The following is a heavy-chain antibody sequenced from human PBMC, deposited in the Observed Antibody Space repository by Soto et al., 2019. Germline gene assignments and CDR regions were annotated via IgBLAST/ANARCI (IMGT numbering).Heavy chain of an antibody. D-gene: IGHD5-18*01. V-gene: IGHV4-31*03. J-gene: IGHJ3*02. CDR1: GGSISSGGYY. CDR2: IYYSGST. CDR3: ARGGYSYGFPAAI. Sequence: PSETLSLTCPVSGGSISSGGYYWSWIRQHPGKGLEWIGYIYYSGSTYYNPSLKSRVTISVDTSKNQFSLKLNSVTAADTAVYYCARGGYSYGFPAAIWGQGTMVTVSS.